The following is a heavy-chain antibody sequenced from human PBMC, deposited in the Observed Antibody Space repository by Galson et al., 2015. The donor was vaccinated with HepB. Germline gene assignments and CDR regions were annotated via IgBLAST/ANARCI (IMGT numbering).Heavy chain of an antibody. V-gene: IGHV4-39*01. CDR3: ARHGGDDLSSRPHPVDY. CDR2: IFYTGKT. D-gene: IGHD5-24*01. J-gene: IGHJ4*02. Sequence: SVSGGSIINNDYYWGWIRQPPGKGLEWIGSIFYTGKTFYNPSLKSRVIISVDRSKNQFSLKLYSVTAADTAVFYCARHGGDDLSSRPHPVDYWGRGTPVTVAA. CDR1: GGSIINNDYY.